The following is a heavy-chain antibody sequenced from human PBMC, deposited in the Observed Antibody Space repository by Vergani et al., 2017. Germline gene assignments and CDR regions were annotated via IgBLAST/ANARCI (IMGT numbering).Heavy chain of an antibody. V-gene: IGHV5-10-1*03. J-gene: IGHJ6*02. D-gene: IGHD1-26*01. CDR3: ARLEVLNLGKGDGMDV. Sequence: EVQLVQSGAEVKKPGESLKISCKVSGYSFTSYWIRWVRQTPGKVLEGRGRIAPSDSYTHYSPSFQGHFTSSAEKSISTSYLQWSSRKASDTTMYYCARLEVLNLGKGDGMDVWGQGTTVTVSS. CDR1: GYSFTSYW. CDR2: IAPSDSYT.